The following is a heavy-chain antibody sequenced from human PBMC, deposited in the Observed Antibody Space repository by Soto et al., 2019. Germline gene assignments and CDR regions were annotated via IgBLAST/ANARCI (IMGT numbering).Heavy chain of an antibody. CDR2: INPNSGGT. J-gene: IGHJ5*02. CDR1: GYTFTGYY. V-gene: IGHV1-2*04. Sequence: QVQLVQSGAEVKKPGASVKVSCKASGYTFTGYYMHWFRQAPGQGLEWMGWINPNSGGTNYAQKFQGWVTMTRDKSISTAYMEPSRLRSDATAVYYCARQGAVTTRGWFDLWGQGTLVTVSS. CDR3: ARQGAVTTRGWFDL. D-gene: IGHD4-17*01.